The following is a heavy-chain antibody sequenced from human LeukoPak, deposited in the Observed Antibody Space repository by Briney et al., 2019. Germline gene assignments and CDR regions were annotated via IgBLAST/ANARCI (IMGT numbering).Heavy chain of an antibody. CDR1: GYTFTGYY. V-gene: IGHV1-46*01. D-gene: IGHD3-22*01. Sequence: ASVKVSCKASGYTFTGYYMHWVRQAPGQGLEWMGIINPSGGSTSYAQKFQGRVTMTRDTSTSTVYMELSSLRSEDTAVYYCARGDYYDSSGYYFFDYWGQGTLVTVSS. J-gene: IGHJ4*02. CDR2: INPSGGST. CDR3: ARGDYYDSSGYYFFDY.